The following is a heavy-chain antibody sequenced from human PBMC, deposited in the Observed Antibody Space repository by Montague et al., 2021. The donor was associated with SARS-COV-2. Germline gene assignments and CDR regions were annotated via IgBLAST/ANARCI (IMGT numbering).Heavy chain of an antibody. CDR2: INKSGSI. CDR3: ARGKEGVNMVLVVVGYYYYMDI. V-gene: IGHV4-34*01. J-gene: IGHJ6*03. D-gene: IGHD3-22*01. Sequence: SETLSLTCAVSGGSLSGFYWSWVRQSPGEGLEWIGEINKSGSINYNPYLKSRVTILVATSKNQFPLKLTSVTAADTAVSYCARGKEGVNMVLVVVGYYYYMDIWGKETRV. CDR1: GGSLSGFY.